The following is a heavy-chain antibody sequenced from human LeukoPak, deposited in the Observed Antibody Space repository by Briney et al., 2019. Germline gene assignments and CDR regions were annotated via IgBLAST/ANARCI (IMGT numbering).Heavy chain of an antibody. J-gene: IGHJ4*02. V-gene: IGHV4-59*01. CDR3: ARKPSGSSRYDY. D-gene: IGHD6-25*01. CDR2: IYDSGST. CDR1: GGSISSYY. Sequence: SETLSLTCTVSGGSISSYYWTWIRQPPGKGLEWIGFIYDSGSTYYNPSLKSRVTISLDTSKNQFSLKMSSVTAANTAVYYCARKPSGSSRYDYWGQGTLVTVSS.